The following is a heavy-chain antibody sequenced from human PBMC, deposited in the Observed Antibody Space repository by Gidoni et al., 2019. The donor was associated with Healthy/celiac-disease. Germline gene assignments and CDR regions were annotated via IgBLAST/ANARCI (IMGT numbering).Heavy chain of an antibody. CDR1: GGSSSGYY. J-gene: IGHJ4*02. Sequence: QVQLQQWGAGRLKPSETLSLTCAVYGGSSSGYYWSWIRQPPGKGLEWIGEINHSGRTNYNPSLKSRVTISVDTSKNQFSLKLSSVTAADTAVYYCASLYGYYFDYWGQGTLVTVSS. CDR2: INHSGRT. D-gene: IGHD3-16*01. V-gene: IGHV4-34*01. CDR3: ASLYGYYFDY.